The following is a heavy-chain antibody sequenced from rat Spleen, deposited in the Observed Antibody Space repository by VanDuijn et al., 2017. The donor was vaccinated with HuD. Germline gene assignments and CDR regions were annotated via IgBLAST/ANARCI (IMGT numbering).Heavy chain of an antibody. CDR1: GFSLTDYS. CDR3: TRAPGKGYVMDA. CDR2: MWSGGST. D-gene: IGHD5-1*01. Sequence: VQLKESGPGLVQPSQTLSLTCTVSGFSLTDYSVHWVRQPPGKGLEWMGVMWSGGSTAYNSALKSRLIISRDTSKSQLFLKMNSLQTEDTAIYYCTRAPGKGYVMDAWGQGTAVTVSS. J-gene: IGHJ4*01. V-gene: IGHV2S63*01.